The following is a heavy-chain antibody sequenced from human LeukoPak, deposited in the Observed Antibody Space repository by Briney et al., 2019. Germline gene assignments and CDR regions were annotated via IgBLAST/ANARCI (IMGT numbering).Heavy chain of an antibody. Sequence: GASVKVSCKASGYTFTDYYLHWVRQAPGQGLEWMGWINPNSGGTEYAQKFQGRVTMTRDTSLSTAYMELRRLTSDDTAVFYCVRDQSTRSGRYEDYYYGMDVWGQGTAVTVSS. CDR1: GYTFTDYY. V-gene: IGHV1-2*02. D-gene: IGHD3-22*01. CDR2: INPNSGGT. J-gene: IGHJ6*02. CDR3: VRDQSTRSGRYEDYYYGMDV.